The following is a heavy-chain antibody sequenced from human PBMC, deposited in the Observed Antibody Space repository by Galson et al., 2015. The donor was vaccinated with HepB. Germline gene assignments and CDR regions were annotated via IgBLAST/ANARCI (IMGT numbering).Heavy chain of an antibody. V-gene: IGHV4-39*01. D-gene: IGHD2-2*01. CDR1: GGSISSSSYY. CDR3: ARRGRGLLLTFDI. Sequence: TLSLTCTVSGGSISSSSYYWGWIRQPPGKGLEWIGSIYYSGSTYYNPSLKSRVTISVDTSKNQFSLKLSSVTAADTAVYYCARRGRGLLLTFDIWGQGTMVTVSS. CDR2: IYYSGST. J-gene: IGHJ3*02.